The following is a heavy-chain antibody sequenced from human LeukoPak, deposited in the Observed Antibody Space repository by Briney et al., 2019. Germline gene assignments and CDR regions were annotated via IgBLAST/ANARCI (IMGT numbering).Heavy chain of an antibody. D-gene: IGHD4-17*01. CDR1: GFTFDDHT. CDR2: INWDGGVT. Sequence: GGSLRLSCAASGFTFDDHTMYWVRQTPGKGLEWVSLINWDGGVTYYMDSVKGRFTISRDNSKNSLYLQMISLRTEDTAMYYCAKATATVTTLSAFDYWGRGTLVTVSS. J-gene: IGHJ4*02. CDR3: AKATATVTTLSAFDY. V-gene: IGHV3-43*01.